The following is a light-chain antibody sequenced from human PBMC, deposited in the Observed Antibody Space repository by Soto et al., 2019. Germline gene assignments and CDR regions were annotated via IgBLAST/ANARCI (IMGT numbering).Light chain of an antibody. V-gene: IGKV3-20*01. CDR1: KSVSRRF. CDR3: QQYGSSQYS. Sequence: EIVMTQSPGTLSLSPGERATLSCRARKSVSRRFLDWYQQKPGQAPRLLMYGASSRATGIPDRFSGTGSGTDFTLTISRLEPEDFAVYYCQQYGSSQYSFGLWTKLEIK. CDR2: GAS. J-gene: IGKJ2*01.